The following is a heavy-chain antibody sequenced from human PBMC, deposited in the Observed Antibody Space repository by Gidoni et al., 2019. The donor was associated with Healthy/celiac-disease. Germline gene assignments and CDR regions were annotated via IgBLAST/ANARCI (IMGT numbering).Heavy chain of an antibody. CDR1: GFTFSSYA. V-gene: IGHV3-23*01. CDR2: ISGSGGST. CDR3: ANIPPHYGDYVGFGY. Sequence: EVQLLESGGGLVQPGGSLRLSCSASGFTFSSYAMSWVRQAPGKGLEWVSAISGSGGSTYYADYVKGRFTISRDNSKNTLYLQMNSLRAEDTAVYYCANIPPHYGDYVGFGYWGQGTLVTVSS. J-gene: IGHJ4*02. D-gene: IGHD4-17*01.